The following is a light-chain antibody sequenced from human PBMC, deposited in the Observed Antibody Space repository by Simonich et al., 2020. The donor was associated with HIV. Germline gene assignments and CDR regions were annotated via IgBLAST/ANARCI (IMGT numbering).Light chain of an antibody. CDR3: QQYYSTPPT. J-gene: IGKJ1*01. CDR1: RIILYSSNNKNY. V-gene: IGKV4-1*01. CDR2: WAS. Sequence: DIVMTQSPDTLAVSLGERATFNCKSTRIILYSSNNKNYLAWYQQKPGQPPKLLIYWASPRESGVPDRFSASGSGTDFTLTISSLQAEDVAIYYCQQYYSTPPTFGQGTKVEIK.